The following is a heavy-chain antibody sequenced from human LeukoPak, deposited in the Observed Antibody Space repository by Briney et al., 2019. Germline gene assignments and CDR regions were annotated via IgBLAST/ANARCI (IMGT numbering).Heavy chain of an antibody. CDR1: GGTFISYA. V-gene: IGHV1-69*05. Sequence: ASVKVSCKASGGTFISYAISWVRQAPGQGLEWMGGIIPIFGTANYAQKFQGRVTITTDESTSTAYTERSSLRSEDTAVYYCARVLYYYDSSGYGYFDYWGQGTLVTVSS. D-gene: IGHD3-22*01. CDR3: ARVLYYYDSSGYGYFDY. J-gene: IGHJ4*02. CDR2: IIPIFGTA.